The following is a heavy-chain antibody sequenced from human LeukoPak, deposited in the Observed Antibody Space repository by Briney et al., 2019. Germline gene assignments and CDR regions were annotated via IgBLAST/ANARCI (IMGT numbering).Heavy chain of an antibody. V-gene: IGHV6-1*01. Sequence: SQSLSLTCAISGDSVSSIGVAWNWIRQSPSRGLEWLGRTYYRSKLYYEYAVSVKSRINISPDTFKNQFSLQLTSVTPEDTAVYYCSLARSEYHYGMDVWGQGTTVTVSS. CDR3: SLARSEYHYGMDV. CDR2: TYYRSKLYY. CDR1: GDSVSSIGVA. J-gene: IGHJ6*02.